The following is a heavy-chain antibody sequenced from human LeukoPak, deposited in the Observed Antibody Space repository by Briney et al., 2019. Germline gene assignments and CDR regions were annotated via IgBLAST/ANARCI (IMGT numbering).Heavy chain of an antibody. CDR3: ARGLSGWYYFDY. CDR2: INYNGNT. V-gene: IGHV1-18*01. D-gene: IGHD6-19*01. CDR1: GYTFSSYG. Sequence: AAVKVSCKASGYTFSSYGISWVRQAPGQGLEWMGWINYNGNTKYAQMLQGRVTMTTDTSTTTAYMELRSLGSDDAAVYYCARGLSGWYYFDYWGQGTLVTVSS. J-gene: IGHJ4*02.